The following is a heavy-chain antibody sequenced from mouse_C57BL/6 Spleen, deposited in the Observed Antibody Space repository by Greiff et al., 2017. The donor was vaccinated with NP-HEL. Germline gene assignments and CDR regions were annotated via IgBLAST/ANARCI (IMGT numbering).Heavy chain of an antibody. CDR2: IYPGDGDT. CDR3: ASYYNNYGPFAY. Sequence: VQLQQSGPELVKPGASVKISCKASGYAFSSSWMNWVKQRPGKGLEWIGRIYPGDGDTNYNGKFKGKATLTADKSSSTAYMQLSSLTSEDSAVYFCASYYNNYGPFAYWGQGTLVTVSA. V-gene: IGHV1-82*01. D-gene: IGHD2-5*01. CDR1: GYAFSSSW. J-gene: IGHJ3*01.